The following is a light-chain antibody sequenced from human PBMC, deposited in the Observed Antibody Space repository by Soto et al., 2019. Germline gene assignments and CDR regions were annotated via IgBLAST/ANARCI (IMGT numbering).Light chain of an antibody. CDR1: QSVNAN. J-gene: IGKJ1*01. CDR2: GAS. CDR3: QQYNTWLWT. V-gene: IGKV3-15*01. Sequence: EVVMTQSPATLSVSPGERATLSCRASQSVNANLAWYQQKPGQAPRLLIHGASNRATGIPARFSGSGFGTEFILTSSSLQPEDFAVYYCQQYNTWLWTFGQGTKVEI.